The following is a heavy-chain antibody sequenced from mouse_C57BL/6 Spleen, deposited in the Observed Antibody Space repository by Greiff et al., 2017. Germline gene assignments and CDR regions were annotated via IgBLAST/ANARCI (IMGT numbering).Heavy chain of an antibody. CDR1: GFSLTSYG. D-gene: IGHD1-1*02. CDR2: IWSGGST. CDR3: ARNWWCNPLDY. J-gene: IGHJ2*01. Sequence: QVQLQQSGPGLVQPSQSLSITCTASGFSLTSYGVHWVRQSPGKGLEWLGVIWSGGSTDYNAAFISRLSISKDKSKSQVFFKMNSLQADDTAVYYCARNWWCNPLDYWGQGTTLTVA. V-gene: IGHV2-2*01.